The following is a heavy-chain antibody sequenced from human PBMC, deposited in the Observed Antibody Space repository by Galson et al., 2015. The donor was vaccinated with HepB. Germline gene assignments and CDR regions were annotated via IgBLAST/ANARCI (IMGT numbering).Heavy chain of an antibody. V-gene: IGHV1-2*02. CDR2: INPNSGGT. CDR3: ARADQLLAFAFDI. J-gene: IGHJ3*02. CDR1: GYTFTGYY. Sequence: SVKVSCKASGYTFTGYYMHWVRQAPGQGLEWMGWINPNSGGTNYAQKFQGRVTMTRDTSISTAYMELSRLRSDDTAVYYCARADQLLAFAFDIWGQGTMVTVSS. D-gene: IGHD2-2*01.